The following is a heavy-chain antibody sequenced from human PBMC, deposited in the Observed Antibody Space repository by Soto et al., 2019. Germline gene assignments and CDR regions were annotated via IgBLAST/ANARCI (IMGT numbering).Heavy chain of an antibody. CDR3: AKDRYGERFLGWLLNYYFDY. CDR2: ISYDGSNK. V-gene: IGHV3-30*18. D-gene: IGHD3-3*01. Sequence: GGSLRLSCAASGFTFSSYGMHWVRQAPGKGLEWVAVISYDGSNKYYADSVKGRFTISRANSKNTLYLQMNSLRAEDTAVYYCAKDRYGERFLGWLLNYYFDYWGQGTLVTVSS. CDR1: GFTFSSYG. J-gene: IGHJ4*02.